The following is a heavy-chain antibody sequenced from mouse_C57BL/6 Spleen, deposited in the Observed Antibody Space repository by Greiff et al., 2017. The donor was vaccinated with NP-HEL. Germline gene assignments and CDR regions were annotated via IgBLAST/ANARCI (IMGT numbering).Heavy chain of an antibody. CDR3: TRSGESFAY. J-gene: IGHJ3*01. CDR1: GYTFTDYE. Sequence: VQLQESGAELVRPGASVTLSCKASGYTFTDYEMHWVKQTPVQGLEWIGAIDPETGGTAYNQKFKGKAILTADKSSSTAYMELRSLTSEDSAVYYCTRSGESFAYWGQGTLVTVSA. CDR2: IDPETGGT. V-gene: IGHV1-15*01.